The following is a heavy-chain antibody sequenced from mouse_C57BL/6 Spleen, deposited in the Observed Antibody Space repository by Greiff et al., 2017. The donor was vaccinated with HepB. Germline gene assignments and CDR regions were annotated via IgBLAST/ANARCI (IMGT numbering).Heavy chain of an antibody. D-gene: IGHD1-1*01. Sequence: QVHVKHPGAELVMPGASVKLSCKASGYTFTSYWMHWVKQRPGQGLEWIGEIDPSDSYTNYNQKFKGKSTLTVDKSSSTAYMQLSSLTSEDSAVYYCARGITTVVAHYYAMDYWGQGTSVTVSS. J-gene: IGHJ4*01. V-gene: IGHV1-69*01. CDR3: ARGITTVVAHYYAMDY. CDR1: GYTFTSYW. CDR2: IDPSDSYT.